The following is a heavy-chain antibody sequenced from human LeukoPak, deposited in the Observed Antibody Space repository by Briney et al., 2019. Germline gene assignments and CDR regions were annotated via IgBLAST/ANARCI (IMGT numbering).Heavy chain of an antibody. J-gene: IGHJ6*02. CDR1: GYTLTELS. Sequence: ASVKVSCKVSGYTLTELSMHWVRQAPGKGLEWMGGFDPEDGEAIYAQKFQGRVTMTEDTSTDTAYMELSSLRSEDTAVYYCATDLMGAGGYYGMDVWGQGTTVTVSS. D-gene: IGHD1-26*01. CDR3: ATDLMGAGGYYGMDV. CDR2: FDPEDGEA. V-gene: IGHV1-24*01.